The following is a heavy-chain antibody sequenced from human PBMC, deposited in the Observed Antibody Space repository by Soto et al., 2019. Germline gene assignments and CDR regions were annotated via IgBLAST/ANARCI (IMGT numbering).Heavy chain of an antibody. Sequence: ASVKVSCKASGYTFTSYYMHWVRQAPGQGLEWMGIINPSGGSTSYAQKFQGRVTMTRDTSTSTVYMELSSLRSEDTAVYYCARDITMFLLVITAFDAFVIWGQRTLVNVSS. D-gene: IGHD3-9*01. CDR1: GYTFTSYY. CDR3: ARDITMFLLVITAFDAFVI. CDR2: INPSGGST. J-gene: IGHJ3*02. V-gene: IGHV1-46*03.